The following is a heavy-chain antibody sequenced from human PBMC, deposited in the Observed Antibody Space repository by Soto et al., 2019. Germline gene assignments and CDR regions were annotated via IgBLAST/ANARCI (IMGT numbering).Heavy chain of an antibody. CDR2: IYYTGRT. J-gene: IGHJ5*02. V-gene: IGHV4-30-4*01. Sequence: PSETLSLTCSVSGDSISSGDYYWGWIRQPPGKGLEWVGYIYYTGRTYYNPPLKSRVAITVDTSTNQFSLKMRSLTAADTAVYYCARVCNDYHDKWFDPWGQGTLVTVSS. CDR1: GDSISSGDYY. D-gene: IGHD3-16*01. CDR3: ARVCNDYHDKWFDP.